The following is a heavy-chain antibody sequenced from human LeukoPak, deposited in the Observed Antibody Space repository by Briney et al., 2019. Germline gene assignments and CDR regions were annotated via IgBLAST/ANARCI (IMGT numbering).Heavy chain of an antibody. Sequence: GGSLRLSCAASGFTFSSYGMHWVRQAPGKGLEWVAFIRYDGSNKYYADSVKGRFTISRDNSKNTLYLQMNSLRAEDTAVYYCAKHYPLSEASGSHLDYWGQGTLVTVSS. D-gene: IGHD3-10*01. V-gene: IGHV3-30*02. CDR1: GFTFSSYG. CDR3: AKHYPLSEASGSHLDY. J-gene: IGHJ4*02. CDR2: IRYDGSNK.